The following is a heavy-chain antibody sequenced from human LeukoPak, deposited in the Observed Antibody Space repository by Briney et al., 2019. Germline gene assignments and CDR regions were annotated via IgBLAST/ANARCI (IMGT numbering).Heavy chain of an antibody. J-gene: IGHJ4*02. Sequence: PSETLSLTCAVYGGSFSGYYWSWIRQPPGKGLEWIGEINHSGSTNYNPSLKSRVTISVDTSKNQFSLKLSSVTAADTAVYYCARRKLQLSSGWYFAYWGQGTLVTVSS. CDR1: GGSFSGYY. CDR3: ARRKLQLSSGWYFAY. V-gene: IGHV4-34*01. D-gene: IGHD6-19*01. CDR2: INHSGST.